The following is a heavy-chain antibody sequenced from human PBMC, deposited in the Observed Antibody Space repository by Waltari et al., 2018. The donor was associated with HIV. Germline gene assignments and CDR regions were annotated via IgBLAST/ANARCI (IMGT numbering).Heavy chain of an antibody. Sequence: QVQLVQSGAEGKKPGASVKVSCKASGYYFSSSSIHWVRQASGQGLERLGWMNPNSGNAGYAQICQGRVTMTSNTSGSTAYMELSSLRSEDTAVYYCARGIRRDCYWFDPWGQGTRVTVSS. CDR1: GYYFSSSS. D-gene: IGHD2-21*02. CDR2: MNPNSGNA. J-gene: IGHJ5*02. V-gene: IGHV1-8*01. CDR3: ARGIRRDCYWFDP.